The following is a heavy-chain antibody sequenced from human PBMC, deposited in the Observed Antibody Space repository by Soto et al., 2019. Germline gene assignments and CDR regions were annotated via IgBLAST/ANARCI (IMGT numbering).Heavy chain of an antibody. V-gene: IGHV4-31*03. CDR3: ARQHDYGDYSFL. Sequence: SETLSLTCTVSGGSISSGGYYWSWIRQHPGKGLEWIGYIYYSGSTYYNPSLKSRVTISVDTSKNQFSLKLSSVTAADTAVYYCARQHDYGDYSFLWGQGTLVTVSS. CDR2: IYYSGST. CDR1: GGSISSGGYY. J-gene: IGHJ4*02. D-gene: IGHD4-17*01.